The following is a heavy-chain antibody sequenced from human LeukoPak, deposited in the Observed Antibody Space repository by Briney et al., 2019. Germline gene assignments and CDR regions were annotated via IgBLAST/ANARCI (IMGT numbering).Heavy chain of an antibody. CDR2: VNESGGT. CDR1: TDSFSTYH. Sequence: SETLSLTCAVYTDSFSTYHWNWIRQTPAKGMEWIGEVNESGGTNISPSLRSRVILSVDTSKNQFSLKLISVTVADTAIYYCARGQGATVPQVGKNWFDPWGQGTRVTVSS. J-gene: IGHJ5*02. D-gene: IGHD1-26*01. CDR3: ARGQGATVPQVGKNWFDP. V-gene: IGHV4-34*01.